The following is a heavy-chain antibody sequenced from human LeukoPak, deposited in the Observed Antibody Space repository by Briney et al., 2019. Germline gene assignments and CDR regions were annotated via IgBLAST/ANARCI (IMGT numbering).Heavy chain of an antibody. J-gene: IGHJ3*02. CDR1: GGSVSSGSYY. CDR2: IYYSGST. D-gene: IGHD3-10*01. V-gene: IGHV4-61*01. Sequence: PSETLSLTCTVSGGSVSSGSYYWSWIRQPPGKGLEWIGYIYYSGSTNYNPSLKSRVTISVDTSKNQFSLKLSSVTAADTAVYYCARGYYGSSDAFDIWGQGTMVTVSS. CDR3: ARGYYGSSDAFDI.